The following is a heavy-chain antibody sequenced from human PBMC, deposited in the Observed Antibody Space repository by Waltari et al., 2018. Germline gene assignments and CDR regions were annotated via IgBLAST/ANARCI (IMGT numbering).Heavy chain of an antibody. CDR2: MNPNSGNT. D-gene: IGHD1-26*01. V-gene: IGHV1-8*01. CDR1: GYTFTSYD. J-gene: IGHJ4*02. CDR3: AGGEVVGAPFGY. Sequence: VQLVQSGAELKKPGASVKVSCKASGYTFTSYDINWFRQATGEGLEWMGWMNPNSGNTGHAQKVQGRVTMTRNNAVSTADMELSSLRAEDTAVYYCAGGEVVGAPFGYWGQGTLVTVSS.